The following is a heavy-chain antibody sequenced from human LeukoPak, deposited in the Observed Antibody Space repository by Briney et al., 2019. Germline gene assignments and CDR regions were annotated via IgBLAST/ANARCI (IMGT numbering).Heavy chain of an antibody. CDR2: IRGSGANT. Sequence: GGSLRLSCAASGFTFSSYAMSWVRQAPGKGLEWVSTIRGSGANTYYADSVRVRFTISRDNSKNTLYLQMNSLRAEDTAVYYCAKDGRRYYYGSGSSYDYWGQGTLVTVSS. D-gene: IGHD3-10*01. V-gene: IGHV3-23*01. CDR1: GFTFSSYA. J-gene: IGHJ4*02. CDR3: AKDGRRYYYGSGSSYDY.